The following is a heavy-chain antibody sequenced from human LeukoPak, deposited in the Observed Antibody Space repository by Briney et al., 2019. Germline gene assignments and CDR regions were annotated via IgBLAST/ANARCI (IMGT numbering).Heavy chain of an antibody. CDR2: ISSGGTTI. CDR1: GFTFSDYY. V-gene: IGHV3-11*04. CDR3: AELGITMIGGV. Sequence: GGSLRLSCAASGFTFSDYYMTWIRQAPGKGLEWVSYISSGGTTIYYADSVKGRFTISRDNAKNSLYLQMNSLRAEDTAVYYCAELGITMIGGVWGKGTTVTISS. D-gene: IGHD3-10*02. J-gene: IGHJ6*04.